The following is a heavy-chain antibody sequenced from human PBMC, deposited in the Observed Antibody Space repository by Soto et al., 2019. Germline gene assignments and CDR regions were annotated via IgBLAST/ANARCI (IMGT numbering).Heavy chain of an antibody. Sequence: QLQLQESGPGLVKPSETLSLTCTVSGGSISSSSYYWGWIRQPPGKGLEWIGSIYYSGSTSYNPSLKSRVTISVDTSKNQFSLKLNSVTAADTAVYYCARRGSSWYSSFFDSWGQGTLVTVSS. CDR3: ARRGSSWYSSFFDS. D-gene: IGHD6-13*01. J-gene: IGHJ4*02. V-gene: IGHV4-39*01. CDR1: GGSISSSSYY. CDR2: IYYSGST.